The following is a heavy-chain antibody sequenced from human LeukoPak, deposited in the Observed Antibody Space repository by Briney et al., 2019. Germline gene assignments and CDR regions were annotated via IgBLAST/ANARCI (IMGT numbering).Heavy chain of an antibody. CDR2: IYYSGST. Sequence: SETLSLTCTVSGGSISTYYWSWIRQPPGKGLEWIVYIYYSGSTNYNPSLKSRVTISVDTSKNQFSLKLSSVTAADTAVYYCARGIGSYLPIGYWGQGTLVTVSS. CDR3: ARGIGSYLPIGY. J-gene: IGHJ4*02. V-gene: IGHV4-59*01. CDR1: GGSISTYY. D-gene: IGHD1-26*01.